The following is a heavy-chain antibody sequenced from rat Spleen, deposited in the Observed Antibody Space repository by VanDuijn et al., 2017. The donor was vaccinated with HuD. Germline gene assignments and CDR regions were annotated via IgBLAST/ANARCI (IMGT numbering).Heavy chain of an antibody. CDR3: TRENWKPDY. J-gene: IGHJ2*01. CDR2: ISYDGSST. Sequence: EVQLVESDGGLVRPGRSLKLSCAASGFTFSNYYMAWVRQAPTKGLEWVATISYDGSSTYYRDSVKGRFTISRDNAENTVYLQMNSLRSEDTGTYYCTRENWKPDYWGQGVMVTVSS. CDR1: GFTFSNYY. V-gene: IGHV5-29*01. D-gene: IGHD4-2*01.